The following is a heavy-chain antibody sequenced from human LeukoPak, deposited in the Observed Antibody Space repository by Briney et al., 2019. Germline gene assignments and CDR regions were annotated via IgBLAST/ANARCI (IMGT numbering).Heavy chain of an antibody. D-gene: IGHD5-18*01. J-gene: IGHJ4*02. CDR2: IRYDGSNK. V-gene: IGHV3-30*02. CDR1: GFTFSSYW. CDR3: AKERDTAMVTIDY. Sequence: PGGSLRLSCAASGFTFSSYWMHWVRQAPGKGLEWVAFIRYDGSNKYYADSVKGRFTISRDNSKNTLYLQMNSLRAEDTAVYYCAKERDTAMVTIDYWGQGTLVTASS.